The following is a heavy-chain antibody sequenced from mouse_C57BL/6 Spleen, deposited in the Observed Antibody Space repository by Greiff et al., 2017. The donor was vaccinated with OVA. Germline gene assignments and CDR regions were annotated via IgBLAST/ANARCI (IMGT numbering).Heavy chain of an antibody. J-gene: IGHJ2*01. CDR2: IDPSDSYT. CDR3: AEDSSGYVGY. Sequence: QVQLQQPGAELVRPGTSVKLSCKASGYTFTSYWMHWVKQRPGQGLEWIGVIDPSDSYTNYNQKFKGKATLTVDTSSSTAYMQLSSLTSEDAAVYYCAEDSSGYVGYWGQGTTLTVSS. D-gene: IGHD3-2*02. V-gene: IGHV1-59*01. CDR1: GYTFTSYW.